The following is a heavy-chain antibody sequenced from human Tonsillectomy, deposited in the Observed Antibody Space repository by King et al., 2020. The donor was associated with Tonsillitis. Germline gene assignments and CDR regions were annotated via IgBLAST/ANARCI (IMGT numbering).Heavy chain of an antibody. D-gene: IGHD3-10*01. J-gene: IGHJ1*01. CDR2: ISYDGSTK. V-gene: IGHV3-30-3*01. Sequence: VQLVESGGGVVQPGRSLRLSCAVSGFTFSSFAMHWVRQAPGEGLEWVAVISYDGSTKEYVDSVKGRLTISRDNSKNTVFLQMNSLRAEDTGVYYCVRAYGSGSYLPHWGRGPLVSVSS. CDR3: VRAYGSGSYLPH. CDR1: GFTFSSFA.